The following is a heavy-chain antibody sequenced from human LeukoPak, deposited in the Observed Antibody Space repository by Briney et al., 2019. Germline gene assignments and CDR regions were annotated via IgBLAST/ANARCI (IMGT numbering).Heavy chain of an antibody. Sequence: ASVKVSCKTSGYTFTTYAINRVRQAPGQGLEWMGWINTNTGNPTYAQGFTGRFVFSLDTSVSTTYLQISSLKAEDTAIYYCARSNNDGDYLGVGFDYWGQGALVTVSS. CDR1: GYTFTTYA. CDR2: INTNTGNP. J-gene: IGHJ4*02. CDR3: ARSNNDGDYLGVGFDY. V-gene: IGHV7-4-1*02. D-gene: IGHD4-17*01.